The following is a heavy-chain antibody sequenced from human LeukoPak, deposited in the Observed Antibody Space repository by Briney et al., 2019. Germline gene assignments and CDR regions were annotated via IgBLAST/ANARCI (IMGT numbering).Heavy chain of an antibody. J-gene: IGHJ1*01. CDR2: SGST. CDR1: GGSFSGYY. V-gene: IGHV4-34*01. Sequence: SETLSLTCAVYGGSFSGYYWSWIRQPPGKGLEWIGSGSTYYNPSLKSRVTISVDTSKNQFSLKLSSVTAADTAVYFCASPRGDDSGGYYTWYFHHWGQGILVTVSS. D-gene: IGHD3-22*01. CDR3: ASPRGDDSGGYYTWYFHH.